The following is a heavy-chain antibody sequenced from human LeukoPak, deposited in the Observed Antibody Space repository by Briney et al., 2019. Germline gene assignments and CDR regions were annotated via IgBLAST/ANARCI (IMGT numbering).Heavy chain of an antibody. CDR1: GGSISSYY. CDR3: AREVVDYDSSGYYAFLHY. CDR2: INHSGST. Sequence: SETLSLTRTVSGGSISSYYWSWIRQPPGKGLEWIGEINHSGSTNYKPSLKSRVTISVDTSKNQFSLKLSSVTAADTAVYYCAREVVDYDSSGYYAFLHYWGQGTLVTVSS. J-gene: IGHJ4*02. V-gene: IGHV4-34*01. D-gene: IGHD3-22*01.